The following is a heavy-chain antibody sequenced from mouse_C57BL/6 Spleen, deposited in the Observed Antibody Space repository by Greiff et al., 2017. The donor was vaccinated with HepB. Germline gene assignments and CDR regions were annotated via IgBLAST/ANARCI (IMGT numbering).Heavy chain of an antibody. V-gene: IGHV1-78*01. CDR2: IYPRDGST. CDR1: GYTFTDHT. CDR3: EKEEDSSGYVSDY. Sequence: QVQLQQSDAELVKPGASVKISCRVSGYTFTDHTIHWMKQRPEQGLEWIGYIYPRDGSTKYNEKFKGKATLTADKSSSTGYMQLNSLTSKDSAVYFCEKEEDSSGYVSDYWGQGTTLTVSS. J-gene: IGHJ2*01. D-gene: IGHD3-2*02.